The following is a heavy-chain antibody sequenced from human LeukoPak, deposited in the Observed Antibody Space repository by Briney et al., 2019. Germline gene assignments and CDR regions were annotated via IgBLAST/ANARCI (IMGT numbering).Heavy chain of an antibody. J-gene: IGHJ4*02. D-gene: IGHD3-10*01. V-gene: IGHV3-13*05. Sequence: PGGSLRLSCAASGFTFSSYDMHWVRQATGKGLEWVSAIGTAGDPYYPGSVKGRFTISRDNAKNSLYLQMNSLRAEDTAVYYCAREARLYGSGSKPLDYWGQGILVTVSS. CDR3: AREARLYGSGSKPLDY. CDR2: IGTAGDP. CDR1: GFTFSSYD.